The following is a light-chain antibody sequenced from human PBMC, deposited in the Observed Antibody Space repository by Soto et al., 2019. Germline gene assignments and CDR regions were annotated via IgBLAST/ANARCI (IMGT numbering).Light chain of an antibody. CDR1: QSISSY. J-gene: IGKJ2*01. Sequence: DIQMTQSPSSLSASVGDRVTITCRASQSISSYLNWYQQKPGKAPKHLIYAASSLHSVVPSRLSGSGTGTDFTLTISSLQPEDFATYYCQQSYSTPPYTFGQGTKLEIK. CDR3: QQSYSTPPYT. V-gene: IGKV1-39*01. CDR2: AAS.